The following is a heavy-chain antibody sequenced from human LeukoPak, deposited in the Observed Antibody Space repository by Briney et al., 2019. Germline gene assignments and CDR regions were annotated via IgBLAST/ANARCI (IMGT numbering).Heavy chain of an antibody. CDR3: ARGWDYDSGGRPTAYVY. V-gene: IGHV1-69*06. J-gene: IGHJ4*02. Sequence: SVKVSCKASGGTFSSYAISWVRQAPGQGLEWMGGIIPIFGTANYAQKFQGRVTITADKSTSTVYMELNSLKSEDTAVYYCARGWDYDSGGRPTAYVYWGQGTLVTVSS. CDR1: GGTFSSYA. CDR2: IIPIFGTA. D-gene: IGHD3-22*01.